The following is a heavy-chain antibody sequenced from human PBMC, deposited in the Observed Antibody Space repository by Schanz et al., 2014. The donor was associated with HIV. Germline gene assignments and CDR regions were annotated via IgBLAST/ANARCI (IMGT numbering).Heavy chain of an antibody. CDR1: GFSLGDYY. CDR2: ISASGGST. V-gene: IGHV3-23*01. Sequence: EVQLLESGGGSVKPGGSLRLSCAASGFSLGDYYMSWIRQAPGKGLEWVSTISASGGSTYYADSVLARFTISRDNSKNTLYLQMNSLRAEDAAVYYCAKDGSPPWGTYRNNWFDSWGLGTLVTVSS. J-gene: IGHJ5*01. D-gene: IGHD3-16*02. CDR3: AKDGSPPWGTYRNNWFDS.